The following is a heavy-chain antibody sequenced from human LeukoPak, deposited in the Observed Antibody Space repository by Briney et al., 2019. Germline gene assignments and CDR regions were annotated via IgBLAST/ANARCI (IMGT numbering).Heavy chain of an antibody. V-gene: IGHV3-23*01. Sequence: PGGSLRLSCAASGFTFSSYAMSWVRQAPGKGLEWVSAISGSGGSTYYADSVKGRFTISSDNSKNTLYLQMNSLRAEDTAVYYCAKDFVLAYSSGWYGGYWGRGTLVTVSS. CDR2: ISGSGGST. CDR3: AKDFVLAYSSGWYGGY. D-gene: IGHD6-19*01. J-gene: IGHJ4*02. CDR1: GFTFSSYA.